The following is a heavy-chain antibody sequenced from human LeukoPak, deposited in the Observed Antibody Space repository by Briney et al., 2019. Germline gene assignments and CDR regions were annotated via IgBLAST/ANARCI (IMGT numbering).Heavy chain of an antibody. CDR2: IYYSGST. CDR1: GGSISSGYYY. D-gene: IGHD3-22*01. V-gene: IGHV4-30-4*01. Sequence: SQTLSLTCTVSGGSISSGYYYWSWIRQPPGKGLEWIGYIYYSGSTYYNPSLKSRVTISVDTSKNQFSLKLSSVTAADTAVYYCARVRYYYDSSGYYYALFDYWGQGTLVTVSS. CDR3: ARVRYYYDSSGYYYALFDY. J-gene: IGHJ4*02.